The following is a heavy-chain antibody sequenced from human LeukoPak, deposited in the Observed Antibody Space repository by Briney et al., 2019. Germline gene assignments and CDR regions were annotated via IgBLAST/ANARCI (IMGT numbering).Heavy chain of an antibody. D-gene: IGHD3-22*01. CDR1: GGSISSSSYY. V-gene: IGHV4-39*01. Sequence: SETLSLTCTVSGGSISSSSYYWGWIRQPPGKGLEWIGSISYSGSTYYNPSLKSRVTISVDTSKNQFSLKVSSVTAADTAVYFCARHRKKMIVHAVDYWGQGTLVTVSS. CDR3: ARHRKKMIVHAVDY. J-gene: IGHJ4*02. CDR2: ISYSGST.